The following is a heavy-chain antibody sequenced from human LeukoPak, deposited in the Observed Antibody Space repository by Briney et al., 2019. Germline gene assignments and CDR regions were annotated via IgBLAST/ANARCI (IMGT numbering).Heavy chain of an antibody. D-gene: IGHD5-18*01. J-gene: IGHJ4*02. CDR2: VSSSGGST. V-gene: IGHV3-23*01. CDR3: AKEGRKTGNTYGYEFDS. Sequence: QPGGSLRLSCAASGFTSSSYAMSWVRQAPGKGLEWVSAVSSSGGSTNYADYVKGQFTISRDNSKNTVYLHMNNLRAEDTAVYYCAKEGRKTGNTYGYEFDSWGQGTLVTVSS. CDR1: GFTSSSYA.